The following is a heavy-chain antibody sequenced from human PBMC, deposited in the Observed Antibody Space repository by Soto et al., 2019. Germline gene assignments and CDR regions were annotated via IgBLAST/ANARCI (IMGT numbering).Heavy chain of an antibody. CDR2: IIPIFGTA. V-gene: IGHV1-69*13. Sequence: SVKVSCKASGGTFSSYAISWVRQAPGQGLEWMGGIIPIFGTANYAQKFQGRVTITADESTSTAYMELSSLRSEDTAVYYCARVRRTTVVTTDYYGMDVWGQGTTVTVSS. J-gene: IGHJ6*02. CDR3: ARVRRTTVVTTDYYGMDV. D-gene: IGHD4-17*01. CDR1: GGTFSSYA.